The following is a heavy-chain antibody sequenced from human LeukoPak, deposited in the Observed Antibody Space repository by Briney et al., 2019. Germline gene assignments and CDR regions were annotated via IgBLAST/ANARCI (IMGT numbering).Heavy chain of an antibody. CDR3: VREGQTDFYESGGYDL. Sequence: ASAKVSCKESRCTLTHYGINWMRQAPGQELDRMGWISAYNGNPNSPQKLQGRVTMTTDTSTTTVYMELRRLKSDDKAVYFCVREGQTDFYESGGYDLWGEGTLVTVSS. V-gene: IGHV1-18*01. CDR1: RCTLTHYG. D-gene: IGHD3-22*01. CDR2: ISAYNGNP. J-gene: IGHJ5*02.